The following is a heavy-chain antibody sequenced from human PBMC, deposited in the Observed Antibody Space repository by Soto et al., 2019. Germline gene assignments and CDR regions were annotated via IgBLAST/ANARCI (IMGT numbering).Heavy chain of an antibody. CDR2: IDTSSTKI. D-gene: IGHD3-3*01. J-gene: IGHJ4*02. Sequence: GGSLRLSCAASGFTVSDYYLSWIRQAPGKGLEWISYIDTSSTKIYYADSVRGRFTISRDNGKNSLFLEMNNLRVEDTAVHFCASHYDLWTGYLSPVDYWGRGTLVTVSS. CDR1: GFTVSDYY. CDR3: ASHYDLWTGYLSPVDY. V-gene: IGHV3-11*01.